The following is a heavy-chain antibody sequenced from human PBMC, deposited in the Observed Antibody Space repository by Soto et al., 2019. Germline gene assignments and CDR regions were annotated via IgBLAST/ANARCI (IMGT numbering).Heavy chain of an antibody. D-gene: IGHD2-21*01. Sequence: SQTLSLTCVISGNSVSSNSAAWIWIRQSPSRGLEWLGRTYYRSKWYNDYAVSVKSRITISPDTSKNQFSLHLDSVIHEDTAVYYCAGVASFRGIDVWGQGTPVTVSS. CDR2: TYYRSKWYN. CDR1: GNSVSSNSAA. J-gene: IGHJ6*02. V-gene: IGHV6-1*01. CDR3: AGVASFRGIDV.